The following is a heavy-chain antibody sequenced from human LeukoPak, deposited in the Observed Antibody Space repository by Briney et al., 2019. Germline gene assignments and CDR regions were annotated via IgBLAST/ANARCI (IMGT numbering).Heavy chain of an antibody. CDR3: ARGPYYSGSGSYYMWDY. Sequence: GASVKVSCKASGYTFTSYDINWVRQATGQGLEWMGWMNPNSGNTGYAQKFQGRITMTRNTSISTAHMELSSLRSEDTAVYYCARGPYYSGSGSYYMWDYWGQGTLVTVCS. J-gene: IGHJ4*02. D-gene: IGHD3-10*01. V-gene: IGHV1-8*01. CDR2: MNPNSGNT. CDR1: GYTFTSYD.